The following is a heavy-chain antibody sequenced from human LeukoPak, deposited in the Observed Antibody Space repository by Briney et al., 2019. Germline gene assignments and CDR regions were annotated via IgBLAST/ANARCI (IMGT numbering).Heavy chain of an antibody. D-gene: IGHD3-10*01. V-gene: IGHV4-59*01. J-gene: IGHJ4*02. CDR2: YKYDGST. CDR3: ARVRLYGSGEYYFDY. CDR1: GGSMNSDY. Sequence: SETLSLTCTVSGGSMNSDYYCWIRQSPGMGLEWIGYYKYDGSTGYNPSLKGRATMSMDRSKNELSLKVNFVTAADTAVYYCARVRLYGSGEYYFDYWGQGTLVTVSS.